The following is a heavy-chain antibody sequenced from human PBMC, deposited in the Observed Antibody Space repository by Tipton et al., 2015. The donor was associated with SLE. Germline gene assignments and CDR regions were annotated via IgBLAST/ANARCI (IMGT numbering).Heavy chain of an antibody. J-gene: IGHJ6*02. CDR3: ARWAAGYYYYYGLDV. Sequence: LRLSCTVSDGSVSSGSYYWSWIRQHPGKGLEWIGYIYYSGSTYYNPSLKSRLTISVDTSKNQFSLKLSSVTAADTAVYYCARWAAGYYYYYGLDVWSQGTTVTVSS. D-gene: IGHD6-25*01. CDR2: IYYSGST. V-gene: IGHV4-31*03. CDR1: DGSVSSGSYY.